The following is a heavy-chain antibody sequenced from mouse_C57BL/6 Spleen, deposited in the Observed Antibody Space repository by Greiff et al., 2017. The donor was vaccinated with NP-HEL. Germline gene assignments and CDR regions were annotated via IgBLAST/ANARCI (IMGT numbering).Heavy chain of an antibody. CDR3: ARKSYGAMDY. J-gene: IGHJ4*01. CDR1: GYTFTSYW. Sequence: QVQLQQPGAELVKPGASVKLSCKASGYTFTSYWMHWVKQRPGPGLEWIGMIHPNSGSTNYNEKFKSKATLTVDKSSSTAYMQLSSLTSEDSAVYYCARKSYGAMDYWGQGTSVTVSS. V-gene: IGHV1-64*01. CDR2: IHPNSGST. D-gene: IGHD2-12*01.